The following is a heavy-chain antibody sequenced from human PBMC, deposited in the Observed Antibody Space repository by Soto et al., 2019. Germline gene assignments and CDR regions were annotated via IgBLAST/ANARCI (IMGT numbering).Heavy chain of an antibody. V-gene: IGHV1-3*01. Sequence: ASVKVSCKASGYTFTSYAMHWVRQAPGQRLEWMGWINAGNGNTKYLQKFQGRVTITRDTSASTAYMELSSLRSEDTAVYYCARVPQPAVTTSPPYFDYWGQGTLVTVSS. J-gene: IGHJ4*02. CDR3: ARVPQPAVTTSPPYFDY. CDR1: GYTFTSYA. CDR2: INAGNGNT. D-gene: IGHD4-17*01.